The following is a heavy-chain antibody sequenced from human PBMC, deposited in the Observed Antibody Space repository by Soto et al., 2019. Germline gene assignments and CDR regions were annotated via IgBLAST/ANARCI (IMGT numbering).Heavy chain of an antibody. CDR2: IWYDGSNK. V-gene: IGHV3-33*01. CDR3: ARDCSGGSCYYQTDY. J-gene: IGHJ4*02. Sequence: GGSLRLSCAASGFTFSSYGMHWVRQAPGKGLEWVAVIWYDGSNKYYADSVKGRFTISRDNSKNTLYLQMNSLRAEDTAVYYCARDCSGGSCYYQTDYWGQGT. CDR1: GFTFSSYG. D-gene: IGHD2-15*01.